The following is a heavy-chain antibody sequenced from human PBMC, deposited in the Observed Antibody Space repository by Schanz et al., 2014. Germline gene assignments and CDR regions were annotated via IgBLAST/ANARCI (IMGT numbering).Heavy chain of an antibody. D-gene: IGHD7-27*01. CDR3: ARGEANWGQY. CDR2: INTNTGNP. CDR1: GYNFTTYT. Sequence: QVQLVQSGSELTRPGASVKVSCKASGYNFTTYTMNWVRQAPGQGLEWMGWINTNTGNPTYDQGFTGRFVFSLDTSVRTAYLQISFLKAEDTAVFFCARGEANWGQYWGQGTLVTVSS. V-gene: IGHV7-4-1*02. J-gene: IGHJ4*02.